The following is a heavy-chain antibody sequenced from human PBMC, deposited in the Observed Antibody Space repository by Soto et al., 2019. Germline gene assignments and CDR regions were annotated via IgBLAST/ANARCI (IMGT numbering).Heavy chain of an antibody. D-gene: IGHD5-18*01. CDR1: GGKFSSED. CDR3: ARSRRIQLWLSH. Sequence: YKASGGKFSSEDLSWVRQAPGQELEWMGGIIPIFGTANYAQKFQGRVTITADESTSTAYMELSSLRSEDTAVYYCARSRRIQLWLSHWGQGTLVTVSS. J-gene: IGHJ4*02. CDR2: IIPIFGTA. V-gene: IGHV1-69*01.